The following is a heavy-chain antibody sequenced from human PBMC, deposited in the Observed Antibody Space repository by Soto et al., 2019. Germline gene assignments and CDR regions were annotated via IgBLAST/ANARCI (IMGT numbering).Heavy chain of an antibody. CDR2: IYYSGSA. V-gene: IGHV4-39*01. J-gene: IGHJ4*01. CDR1: GDSITSINYY. D-gene: IGHD6-13*01. CDR3: ASRRSSWYYDS. Sequence: SETLSLTCTVSGDSITSINYYWGWIRQPPGKGLEWIGSIYYSGSAYYNPSLKSRVTIFVDTSKNQFSLEVSSVTAADTGLYYCASRRSSWYYDSWGQGTLVTVSS.